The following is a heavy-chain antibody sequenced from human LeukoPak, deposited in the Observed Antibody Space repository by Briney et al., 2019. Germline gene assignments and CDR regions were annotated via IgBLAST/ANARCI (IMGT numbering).Heavy chain of an antibody. CDR2: IYYSEST. CDR1: GGSISSSSYY. D-gene: IGHD2-2*01. CDR3: ARESDIVVVPADKGWFDP. V-gene: IGHV4-39*01. Sequence: SETLSLTCTVSGGSISSSSYYWGWIRQPPGKGLEWIGSIYYSESTYYNPSLKSRVTISVDTSKNQFSLKRSSVTAADTAVYYCARESDIVVVPADKGWFDPWGQGTLVTVSS. J-gene: IGHJ5*02.